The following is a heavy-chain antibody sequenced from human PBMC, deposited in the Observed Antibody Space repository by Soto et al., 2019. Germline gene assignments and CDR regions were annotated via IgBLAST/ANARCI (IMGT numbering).Heavy chain of an antibody. V-gene: IGHV3-23*01. CDR2: ISGSGGST. Sequence: EVQLLESGGGLVQPGGSLRLSCAASGFTFSSYAMRWVRQAPVKGLEWVSAISGSGGSTYYADSVKGRFTISRDNSENTLYLQMNSLRAEDTAVYSCARRGSGSYSDYWGQGTLVTVSS. D-gene: IGHD1-26*01. CDR1: GFTFSSYA. J-gene: IGHJ4*02. CDR3: ARRGSGSYSDY.